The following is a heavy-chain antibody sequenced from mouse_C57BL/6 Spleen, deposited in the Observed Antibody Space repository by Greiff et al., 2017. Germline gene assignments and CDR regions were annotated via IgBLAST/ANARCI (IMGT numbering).Heavy chain of an antibody. D-gene: IGHD2-10*02. CDR2: INPYNGGT. CDR3: ARFSLDPFAY. CDR1: VYTFTDYY. J-gene: IGHJ3*01. Sequence: EVQLQQSGPVLVKPGASVKMSCKASVYTFTDYYMNWVKQSHGKSLEWIGVINPYNGGTSYNQKFKGKATLTVDTSSSTAYMELNSLTSEDSAVYYCARFSLDPFAYWGQGTLVTVSA. V-gene: IGHV1-19*01.